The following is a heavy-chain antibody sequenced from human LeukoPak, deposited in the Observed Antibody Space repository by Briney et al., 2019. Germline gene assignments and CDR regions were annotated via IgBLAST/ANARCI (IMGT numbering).Heavy chain of an antibody. V-gene: IGHV3-7*01. CDR1: GFTFSSYW. D-gene: IGHD3-22*01. CDR3: ARVYTNSYYYDSSGYYSGFDY. CDR2: IKQDGSEK. J-gene: IGHJ4*02. Sequence: GGSLRLSCAASGFTFSSYWMSWVRQAPGKGLEWVANIKQDGSEKYYVDSVKGRFTISRDNAKNSLYLQMNSLRAEDTAVYYCARVYTNSYYYDSSGYYSGFDYWGQGTPVTVSS.